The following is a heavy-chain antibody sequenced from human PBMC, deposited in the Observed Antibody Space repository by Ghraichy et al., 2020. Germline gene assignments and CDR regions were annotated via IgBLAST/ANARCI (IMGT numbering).Heavy chain of an antibody. D-gene: IGHD6-6*01. J-gene: IGHJ4*02. CDR3: ARDPPQRKAALLGTLRTQEKAALDWGRNDY. Sequence: GGSLRLSCAASGFTVSSNYMSWVRQAPGKGLEWVSVIYSGGSTYYADSVKGRFTISRDNSKNTLYLQMNSLRAEDTAVYYCARDPPQRKAALLGTLRTQEKAALDWGRNDYWGQGTLVTVSS. CDR1: GFTVSSNY. CDR2: IYSGGST. V-gene: IGHV3-53*01.